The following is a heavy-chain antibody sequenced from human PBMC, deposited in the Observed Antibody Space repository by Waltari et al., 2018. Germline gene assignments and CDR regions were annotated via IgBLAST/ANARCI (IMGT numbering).Heavy chain of an antibody. Sequence: QVQLPESGPGLVKPSGTLSLTCAVSAGSISRSNWWRWVRQPPGKGLAWIGEIYHGGSTNYNPSLKMRVTISVDKSKNQFSLKLSSVTAADTAVYYCARKYCSSTSCYAPSFDYWGQGTLVTVSS. CDR1: AGSISRSNW. D-gene: IGHD2-2*01. CDR3: ARKYCSSTSCYAPSFDY. V-gene: IGHV4-4*02. CDR2: IYHGGST. J-gene: IGHJ4*02.